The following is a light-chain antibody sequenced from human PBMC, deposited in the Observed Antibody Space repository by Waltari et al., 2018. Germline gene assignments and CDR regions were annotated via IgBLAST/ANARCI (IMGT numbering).Light chain of an antibody. CDR2: GAS. J-gene: IGKJ1*01. Sequence: EIVLTQSPATLSLSPGERATLPCRASQIASDTHLAWYQHKTGQAPRRLIFGASNRATGIPDRFTGSGSGTDFTLTISRLEPEDIAVYYCQQFDNSPPRWTFGQGTKVEVK. CDR1: QIASDTH. CDR3: QQFDNSPPRWT. V-gene: IGKV3-20*01.